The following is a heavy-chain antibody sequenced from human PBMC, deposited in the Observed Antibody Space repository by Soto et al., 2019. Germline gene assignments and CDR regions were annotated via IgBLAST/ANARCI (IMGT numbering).Heavy chain of an antibody. CDR2: INHSGST. CDR1: GGSFSGYY. V-gene: IGHV4-34*01. J-gene: IGHJ6*03. Sequence: SETLSLTCAVYGGSFSGYYWSWIRQPPGKGLEWIGEINHSGSTNYNPSLKSRVTISVDTSKNQFSLKLSSVTAADTAVYYCAGTYYYGSGSPRHYYYYMDVWGKGTTVTVSS. CDR3: AGTYYYGSGSPRHYYYYMDV. D-gene: IGHD3-10*01.